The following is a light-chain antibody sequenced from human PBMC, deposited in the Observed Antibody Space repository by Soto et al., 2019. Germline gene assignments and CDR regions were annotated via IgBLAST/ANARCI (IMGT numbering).Light chain of an antibody. V-gene: IGKV3-20*01. J-gene: IGKJ5*01. CDR2: GAS. Sequence: EIVLTQSPGTLSLSPGERATLSCRASQSVNSRLAWYKHKPGQAPRLLISGASSRATGIPDRFSGSGSATDFTLTISRLEPEDFELYYCQHYGRSPITFGQGTRLEIK. CDR3: QHYGRSPIT. CDR1: QSVNSR.